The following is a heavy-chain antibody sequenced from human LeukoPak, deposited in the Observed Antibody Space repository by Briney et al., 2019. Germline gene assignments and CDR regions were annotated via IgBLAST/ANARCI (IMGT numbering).Heavy chain of an antibody. J-gene: IGHJ4*02. CDR3: ARDWPGIDY. V-gene: IGHV3-53*01. CDR1: GFTSSSKY. Sequence: GGSLRLSCGALGFTSSSKYLGWVRQAPGKGLEWVSVIYSGGYTDYADSVKGRFSISRDNSQNTVYLQMNSLRVEDTAIYYCARDWPGIDYWGQGTLVIVSS. CDR2: IYSGGYT.